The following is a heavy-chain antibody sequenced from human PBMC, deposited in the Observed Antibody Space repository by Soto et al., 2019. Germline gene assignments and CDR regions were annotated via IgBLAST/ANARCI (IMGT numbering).Heavy chain of an antibody. D-gene: IGHD3-10*01. CDR3: ARARVLLWFGELYYAFDI. V-gene: IGHV4-59*01. Sequence: SETLSLTCTVSGGSISSYYLSWIRQPPGKGLEWIGYIYYSGSTNYNPSLKSRVTISVDTSKNQFSLKLSSVTAADTAVYYCARARVLLWFGELYYAFDIWGQGTMVTVSS. CDR1: GGSISSYY. CDR2: IYYSGST. J-gene: IGHJ3*02.